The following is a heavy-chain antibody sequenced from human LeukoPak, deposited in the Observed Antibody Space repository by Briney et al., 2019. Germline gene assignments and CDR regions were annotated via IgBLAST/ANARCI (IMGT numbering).Heavy chain of an antibody. D-gene: IGHD2-15*01. CDR2: INQDAGTT. CDR3: ARDPGWSSFDI. V-gene: IGHV3-7*01. J-gene: IGHJ3*02. Sequence: GGSLRLSCVASGLSFTSYRMSWVRQAPRKGLEFVANINQDAGTTNYVDSVKGRFTISRDNAENSLYLQMSSLRAEDTALYYCARDPGWSSFDIWGQGIKVTVSS. CDR1: GLSFTSYR.